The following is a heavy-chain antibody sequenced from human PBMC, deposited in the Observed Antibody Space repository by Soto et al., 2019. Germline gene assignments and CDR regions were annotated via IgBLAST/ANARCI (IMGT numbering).Heavy chain of an antibody. CDR3: AKERPSTVLMVPASIDY. J-gene: IGHJ4*02. V-gene: IGHV3-23*01. Sequence: EVQLLESGGGLVQPGGSLRLSCAASGFTFSSYAMSWVRQAPGKALEWVSAISGSGGSTYYADSVKGRFTISRDNSKNPLYLQMNSLRAEDTAVYYCAKERPSTVLMVPASIDYWGQGTLVTVSS. D-gene: IGHD2-8*01. CDR2: ISGSGGST. CDR1: GFTFSSYA.